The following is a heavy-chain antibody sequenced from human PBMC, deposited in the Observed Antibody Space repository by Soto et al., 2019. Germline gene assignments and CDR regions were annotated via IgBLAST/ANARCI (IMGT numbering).Heavy chain of an antibody. CDR1: GYTFTSYG. CDR2: ISGYNGNT. D-gene: IGHD4-17*01. Sequence: QVQLVQSGAEVKKPGASVKVSCKASGYTFTSYGITWVRQAPGQGLEWMGWISGYNGNTNYAQKRQGRVTMTTDTSTSTAYMELRSLTSDDTAVYYCARAVGYGGKAYFDYWGQETLVTVSS. J-gene: IGHJ4*02. CDR3: ARAVGYGGKAYFDY. V-gene: IGHV1-18*01.